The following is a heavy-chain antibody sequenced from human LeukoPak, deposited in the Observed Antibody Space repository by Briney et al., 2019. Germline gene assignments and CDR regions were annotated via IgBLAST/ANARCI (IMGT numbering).Heavy chain of an antibody. V-gene: IGHV3-30*18. CDR3: AKGTYYYGSTESTGSWYFDL. D-gene: IGHD3-10*01. CDR2: ISLVGSNK. Sequence: GRSLRLSCAASGFTFSSYGMHWVRQAPGKGRDGGPFISLVGSNKYYADSVKGRFTISRDNSKNTLYLQMNSLRAEDTAVYYCAKGTYYYGSTESTGSWYFDLWGRGTLVTVSS. CDR1: GFTFSSYG. J-gene: IGHJ2*01.